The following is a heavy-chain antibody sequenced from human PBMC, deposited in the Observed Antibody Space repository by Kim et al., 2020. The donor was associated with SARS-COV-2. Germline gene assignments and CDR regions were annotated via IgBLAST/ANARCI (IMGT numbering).Heavy chain of an antibody. V-gene: IGHV3-15*01. CDR1: GFTFSNAW. CDR2: IKSKTDGGTT. Sequence: GGSLRLSCAASGFTFSNAWMSWVRQAPGKGLEWVGRIKSKTDGGTTDYSAPVKDRFTISRDASKNTLYLQMNSLKTEDTAVYYCTTDLSDYVWGSYRYLDAFDIWGQGTMVTVSS. D-gene: IGHD3-16*02. CDR3: TTDLSDYVWGSYRYLDAFDI. J-gene: IGHJ3*02.